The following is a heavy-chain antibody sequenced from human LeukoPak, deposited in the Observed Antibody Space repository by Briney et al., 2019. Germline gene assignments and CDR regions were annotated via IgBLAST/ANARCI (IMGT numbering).Heavy chain of an antibody. J-gene: IGHJ6*03. CDR2: ISDNGGNT. Sequence: QTGGSLRLSCAASGFTFSIYGMGWVRQAPGKGLEWVSSISDNGGNTYYADSAKGRFTISRDNSKNTLYLQMTSLRAEDTALYYCAKEGGAAAGTGYYYYYMDVWGKGTTVTISS. V-gene: IGHV3-23*01. D-gene: IGHD6-13*01. CDR1: GFTFSIYG. CDR3: AKEGGAAAGTGYYYYYMDV.